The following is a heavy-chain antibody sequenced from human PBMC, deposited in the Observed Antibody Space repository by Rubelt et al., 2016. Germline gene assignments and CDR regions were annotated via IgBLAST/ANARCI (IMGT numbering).Heavy chain of an antibody. CDR1: GGSFSGYY. J-gene: IGHJ5*02. CDR3: ARGHQLRTRRYNWFDP. V-gene: IGHV4-34*01. CDR2: INHSGST. Sequence: QVQLQQWGAGLLKPSETLSLTCAVYGGSFSGYYWSWIRQPPGKGLEWIGEINHSGSTNYNPSLKSRVTISVETSKNQFSLKLSLGTAADTAVYYCARGHQLRTRRYNWFDPWGQGTLVTVSS. D-gene: IGHD2-2*01.